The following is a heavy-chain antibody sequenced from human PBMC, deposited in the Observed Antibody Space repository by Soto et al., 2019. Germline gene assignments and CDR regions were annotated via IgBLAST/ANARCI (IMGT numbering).Heavy chain of an antibody. V-gene: IGHV5-10-1*03. CDR2: IDPSDSYT. J-gene: IGHJ4*02. D-gene: IGHD1-26*01. CDR3: ATKERGWESAGGMDY. Sequence: EVQLVQSGAEVKKPGESLRISCKGSGYSFTSYWISWVRQMPGKGLEWMGRIDPSDSYTNYSPSFQGHVTISADKSISTAYLQWSSLKASDTAMYYCATKERGWESAGGMDYWGQGTLVTVSS. CDR1: GYSFTSYW.